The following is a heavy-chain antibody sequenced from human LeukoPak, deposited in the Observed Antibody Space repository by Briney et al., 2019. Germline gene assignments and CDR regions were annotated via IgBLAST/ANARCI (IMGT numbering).Heavy chain of an antibody. CDR2: IYYSGST. D-gene: IGHD2-15*01. CDR1: GGSVSSGSYY. J-gene: IGHJ5*02. V-gene: IGHV4-61*01. CDR3: ARVWDCSGGSCYFPGWFDP. Sequence: SETLSLTCTVSGGSVSSGSYYWSWIRQPPGKGLEWIGYIYYSGSTNYNPSLKSRVTISVDRSKNQFSLKLSSVTAADTAVYYCARVWDCSGGSCYFPGWFDPWGQGTLVTVSS.